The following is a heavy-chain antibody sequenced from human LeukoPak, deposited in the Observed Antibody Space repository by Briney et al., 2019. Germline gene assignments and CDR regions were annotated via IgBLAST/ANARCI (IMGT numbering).Heavy chain of an antibody. CDR3: AKERSSGWPFDY. J-gene: IGHJ4*02. D-gene: IGHD6-19*01. CDR2: ISTSGRTI. Sequence: GGSLRLSCAASGFTFSSYEMNWVRQAPGKGLEWVSYISTSGRTIYYADSVKGRFTISRDNAKNSLYLQMNSLRADDTAVYYCAKERSSGWPFDYWGQGTLVTVSS. V-gene: IGHV3-48*03. CDR1: GFTFSSYE.